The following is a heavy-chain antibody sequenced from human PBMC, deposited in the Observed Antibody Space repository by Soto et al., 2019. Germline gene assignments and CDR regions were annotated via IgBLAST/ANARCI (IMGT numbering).Heavy chain of an antibody. J-gene: IGHJ4*02. CDR3: ANTWASEWELRFDY. D-gene: IGHD1-26*01. CDR2: ISGSGGST. V-gene: IGHV3-23*01. CDR1: GFTFSSYA. Sequence: EVQLLESGGGLVQPGGSLRLSCAASGFTFSSYAMSWVRQAPGKGLEWVSAISGSGGSTYYADSVKGRFTISRDNSKNTLYLRMNSLRAEDTAVYYCANTWASEWELRFDYWGQGTLVTVSS.